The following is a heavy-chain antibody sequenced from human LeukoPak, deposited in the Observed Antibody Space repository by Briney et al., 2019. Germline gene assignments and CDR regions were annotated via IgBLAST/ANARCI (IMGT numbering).Heavy chain of an antibody. Sequence: GESLKISCKGSGYSFTSYWIGWVRQVPGKGLEWMGIIYPGDSDTRYSPSFQGQVTISADKSISTAYLQWSSLKASDTAMYYCAREMAAAAEPYYFDYWGQGTLVTVSS. CDR3: AREMAAAAEPYYFDY. D-gene: IGHD6-13*01. CDR1: GYSFTSYW. V-gene: IGHV5-51*01. J-gene: IGHJ4*02. CDR2: IYPGDSDT.